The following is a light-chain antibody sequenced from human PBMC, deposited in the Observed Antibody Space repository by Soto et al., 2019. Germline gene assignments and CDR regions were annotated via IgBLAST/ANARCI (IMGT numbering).Light chain of an antibody. J-gene: IGKJ1*01. CDR1: QSVSSY. CDR2: DAS. V-gene: IGKV3-20*01. Sequence: EIVMTQSPGTLSVSPGERATLSCRASQSVSSYSAWYQQKPGQAPRLLIYDASNRATGIPDRFSGSGSGTDFTLTISRLEPEDFAVYYCQQYGSSVWTFGQGTKVDIK. CDR3: QQYGSSVWT.